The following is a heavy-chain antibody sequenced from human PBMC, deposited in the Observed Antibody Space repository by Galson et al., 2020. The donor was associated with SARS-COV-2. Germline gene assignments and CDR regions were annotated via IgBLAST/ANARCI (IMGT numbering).Heavy chain of an antibody. CDR1: GDSVNTAGYY. Sequence: SETLSLTCSVSGDSVNTAGYYWTWIRQFPGRGLEWIGYILNTGDTFYNPSLKTPVIFSIDKIKNQFSLRLTSVTVADTAIYFCAKWTDYGGDSHYFDFWGRGSLVTVSS. J-gene: IGHJ4*02. CDR3: AKWTDYGGDSHYFDF. CDR2: ILNTGDT. D-gene: IGHD2-21*02. V-gene: IGHV4-31*01.